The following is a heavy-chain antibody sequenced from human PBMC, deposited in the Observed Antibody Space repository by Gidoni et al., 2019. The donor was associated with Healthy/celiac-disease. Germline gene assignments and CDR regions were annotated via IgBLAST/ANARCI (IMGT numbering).Heavy chain of an antibody. CDR2: IYTSGST. V-gene: IGHV4-4*07. D-gene: IGHD5-12*01. CDR1: GGSISSYY. J-gene: IGHJ6*03. Sequence: FGGSISSYYWSWIRQPAGKGLEWIGRIYTSGSTNYNPSLKSRVTMSVDTSKNQFSLKLSSVTAADTAVYYCAGVEMATIVGQDYYYYMDVWGKGTTVTVSS. CDR3: AGVEMATIVGQDYYYYMDV.